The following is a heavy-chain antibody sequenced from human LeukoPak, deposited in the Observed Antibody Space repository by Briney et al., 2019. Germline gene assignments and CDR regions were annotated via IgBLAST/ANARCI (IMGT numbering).Heavy chain of an antibody. D-gene: IGHD6-6*01. V-gene: IGHV3-21*01. Sequence: GGSLRLSCAASEFIFSSYNMNWVRQAPGKGLEWASSISSSSTYIYYVDSVKGRFTISRGNAKNSLYLQMNSLRAEDTAVYYCARDGYSTSSFDFWGQGTLVTVSS. CDR3: ARDGYSTSSFDF. CDR1: EFIFSSYN. CDR2: ISSSSTYI. J-gene: IGHJ4*02.